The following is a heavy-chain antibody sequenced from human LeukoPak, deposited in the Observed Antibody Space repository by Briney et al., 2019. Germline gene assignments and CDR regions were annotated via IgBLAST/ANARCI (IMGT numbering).Heavy chain of an antibody. CDR2: ISYDGSNK. CDR3: ARLYYYGSSGYYTRTIAFDY. J-gene: IGHJ4*02. CDR1: GFTFSSYA. V-gene: IGHV3-30-3*01. Sequence: GGSLRLSCAASGFTFSSYAMSWVRQAPGKGLEWVAVISYDGSNKYYADSVKGRFTISRDNSKNTLYLQMNSLRAEDTAVYYCARLYYYGSSGYYTRTIAFDYWGQGTLVTVSS. D-gene: IGHD3-22*01.